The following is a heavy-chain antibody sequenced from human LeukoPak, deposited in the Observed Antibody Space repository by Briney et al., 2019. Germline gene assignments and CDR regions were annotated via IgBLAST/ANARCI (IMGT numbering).Heavy chain of an antibody. CDR3: AKDNHADY. CDR1: GSTFSSYA. V-gene: IGHV3-30*04. CDR2: ISYDGSNK. D-gene: IGHD1-14*01. Sequence: GGSLRLSCAASGSTFSSYAMHWVRQAPGKGLEWVAVISYDGSNKYYADSVKGRFTISRDNSKNTLYLQMNSLRAEDTAVYYCAKDNHADYWGQGTLVTVSS. J-gene: IGHJ4*02.